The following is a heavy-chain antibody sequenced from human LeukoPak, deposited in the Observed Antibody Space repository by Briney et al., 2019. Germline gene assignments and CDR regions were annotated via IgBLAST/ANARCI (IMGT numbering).Heavy chain of an antibody. V-gene: IGHV5-51*01. Sequence: GESLKISCKGYGYSFTSYWIGWVRQMPGKGLEWMGIIYPGDSDNRYSPSFQGQVTISADKYISTAYLQWSSLKASDAAMYYCARLLSYGSGSALQHWGQGTLVTVSS. CDR3: ARLLSYGSGSALQH. D-gene: IGHD3-10*01. CDR2: IYPGDSDN. CDR1: GYSFTSYW. J-gene: IGHJ1*01.